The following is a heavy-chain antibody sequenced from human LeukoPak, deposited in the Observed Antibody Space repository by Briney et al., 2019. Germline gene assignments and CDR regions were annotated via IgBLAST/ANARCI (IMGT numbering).Heavy chain of an antibody. CDR3: ARDHNYYDSSGYYYGEDY. CDR1: GFTFSTYW. Sequence: GGSLRLSCAASGFTFSTYWMSWVRQAPGKGLEWVANIKQDGSEKHYVDSVKGRFTISRDNSKNTLYLQMNSLRAEDTAVYYCARDHNYYDSSGYYYGEDYWGQGTLVTVSS. J-gene: IGHJ4*02. V-gene: IGHV3-7*01. CDR2: IKQDGSEK. D-gene: IGHD3-22*01.